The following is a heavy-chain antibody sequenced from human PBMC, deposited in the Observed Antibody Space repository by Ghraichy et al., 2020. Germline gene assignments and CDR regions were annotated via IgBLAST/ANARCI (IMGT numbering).Heavy chain of an antibody. V-gene: IGHV4-31*03. J-gene: IGHJ3*02. Sequence: SETLSLTCTVSGGSLISGTHYWSWIRQHPGKGLEWIGYISHSGSTHDNPSLMGRVTISVETSKNQFSLTLSSLTAADTAVYYCARTSFVRAFDIWGQGTLVTVSS. CDR1: GGSLISGTHY. CDR3: ARTSFVRAFDI. D-gene: IGHD2/OR15-2a*01. CDR2: ISHSGST.